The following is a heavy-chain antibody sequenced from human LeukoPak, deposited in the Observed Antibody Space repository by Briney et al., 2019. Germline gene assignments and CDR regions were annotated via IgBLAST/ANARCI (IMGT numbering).Heavy chain of an antibody. CDR2: LYYMRGA. CDR3: ARHGGTRVTLVEVYYFDY. D-gene: IGHD4-11*01. J-gene: IGHJ4*02. Sequence: PSETLSLTCAVSGGSISGYYWSWSRQPPGKGVEWIGNLYYMRGAWYKSSLKSRVTTSVDTSRNEFSLKLSSVTAADTAVYYCARHGGTRVTLVEVYYFDYWGQGTLVTVSS. V-gene: IGHV4-59*01. CDR1: GGSISGYY.